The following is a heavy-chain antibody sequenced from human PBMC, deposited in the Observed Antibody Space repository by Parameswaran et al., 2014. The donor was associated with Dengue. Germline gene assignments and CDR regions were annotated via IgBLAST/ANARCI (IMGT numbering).Heavy chain of an antibody. V-gene: IGHV6-1*01. CDR2: TYYRSKWYN. CDR3: ARGNVGGNYFDY. D-gene: IGHD1-26*01. Sequence: KWIRQSPSRGLEWLGRTYYRSKWYNDYAVSVKSRITINPDTSKNHFSLQLNSVTPEDTAVYYCARGNVGGNYFDYWGQGTLVTVSS. J-gene: IGHJ4*02.